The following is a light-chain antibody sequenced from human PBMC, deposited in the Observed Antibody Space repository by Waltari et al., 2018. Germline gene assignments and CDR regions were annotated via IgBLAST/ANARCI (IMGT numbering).Light chain of an antibody. V-gene: IGKV1-39*01. J-gene: IGKJ1*01. Sequence: DIQMTQSPSSLSASVGDRVTITCRASQSISSYLNWYQQKPGKVPKLLIYAASSLQSGVPSRFSGSGSGTDVTLTISSLQPEDVATYYCQQSYSTLWTFGQGTKVEIK. CDR2: AAS. CDR3: QQSYSTLWT. CDR1: QSISSY.